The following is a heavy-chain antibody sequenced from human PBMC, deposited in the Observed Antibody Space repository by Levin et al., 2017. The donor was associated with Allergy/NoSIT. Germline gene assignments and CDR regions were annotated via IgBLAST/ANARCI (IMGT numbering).Heavy chain of an antibody. CDR1: GYTFTSYA. J-gene: IGHJ3*02. CDR3: ARDRYSSGWEGDAFDI. CDR2: INAGNGNT. Sequence: ASVKVSCKASGYTFTSYAMHWVRQAPGQRLEWMGWINAGNGNTKYSQKFQGRVTITRDTSASTAYMELSSLRSEDTAVYYCARDRYSSGWEGDAFDIWGQGTMVTVSS. V-gene: IGHV1-3*01. D-gene: IGHD6-19*01.